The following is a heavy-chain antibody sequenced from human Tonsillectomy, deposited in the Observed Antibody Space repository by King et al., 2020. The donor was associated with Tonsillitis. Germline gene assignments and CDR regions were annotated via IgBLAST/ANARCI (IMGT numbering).Heavy chain of an antibody. Sequence: VQLVESGGGLVQPGGSLRLSCAASGFTFSDHYMDWVRQAPGKGLEWVGRTRNKLKSYTTEYAASVKGRFTISRDDSKNSVDLQMNSLRTEDTAVYYCARGQRVPAPGDHYVMDVWGQGTTVTVSS. CDR1: GFTFSDHY. CDR2: TRNKLKSYTT. J-gene: IGHJ6*02. D-gene: IGHD3-3*01. CDR3: ARGQRVPAPGDHYVMDV. V-gene: IGHV3-72*01.